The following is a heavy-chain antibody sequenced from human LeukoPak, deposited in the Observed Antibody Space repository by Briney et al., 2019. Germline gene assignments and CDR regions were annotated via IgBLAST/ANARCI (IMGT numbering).Heavy chain of an antibody. CDR2: ICGRSSTI. V-gene: IGHV3-48*01. D-gene: IGHD1-26*01. J-gene: IGHJ4*02. Sequence: GGSLRLSCAASAFTFSDYSMNWVRQAPGKGLEWVSYICGRSSTIYYADSVKGRFTISRDNAKNSMYLQMNSLRAEDTAVYYCARDRIKSGSYYFDYWGQGTLVTVSS. CDR3: ARDRIKSGSYYFDY. CDR1: AFTFSDYS.